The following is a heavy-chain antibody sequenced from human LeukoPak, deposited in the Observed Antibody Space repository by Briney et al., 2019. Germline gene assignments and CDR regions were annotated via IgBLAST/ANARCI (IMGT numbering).Heavy chain of an antibody. V-gene: IGHV1-46*01. CDR3: ARGGYSYGLYYYYGMDV. Sequence: ASVNVSCTASGYTFTSYYMHWVRQAPGQGLEWMGIINPSGGSTSYAQKFQGRVTMTRDTSTSTVYMELSSLRSEDTAVYYCARGGYSYGLYYYYGMDVWGQGTTVTVSS. D-gene: IGHD5-18*01. CDR1: GYTFTSYY. CDR2: INPSGGST. J-gene: IGHJ6*02.